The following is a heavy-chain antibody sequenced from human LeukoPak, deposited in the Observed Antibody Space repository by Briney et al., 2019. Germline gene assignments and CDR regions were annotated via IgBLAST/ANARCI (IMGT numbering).Heavy chain of an antibody. CDR3: ARGNPWLRYMDV. J-gene: IGHJ6*03. D-gene: IGHD5-12*01. Sequence: ASVKVSCKASGYTFTSYGFSWVRQAPGQGLEWMGWISAYNGNTKYAQKLQGRVTMTTDTSTSTSYMELRSLRFDDTAVYYCARGNPWLRYMDVWGKGTTVTISS. CDR1: GYTFTSYG. CDR2: ISAYNGNT. V-gene: IGHV1-18*01.